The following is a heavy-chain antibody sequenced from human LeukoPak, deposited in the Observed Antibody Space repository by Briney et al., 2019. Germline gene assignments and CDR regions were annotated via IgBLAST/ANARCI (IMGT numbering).Heavy chain of an antibody. D-gene: IGHD3-16*01. J-gene: IGHJ4*02. Sequence: PSETLSLTCTVSGGSISSGANYYNWIRQHPGKGLEWIGYIYYTGITSYNPSLKSRVTMSVDTSMSQLSLKLTSLTAADTAVYYCAASSGVTLGRFWGQGTLVTVSS. CDR1: GGSISSGANY. V-gene: IGHV4-31*03. CDR3: AASSGVTLGRF. CDR2: IYYTGIT.